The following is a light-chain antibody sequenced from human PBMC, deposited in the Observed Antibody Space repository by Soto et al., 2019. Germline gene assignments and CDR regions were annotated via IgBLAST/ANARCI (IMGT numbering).Light chain of an antibody. CDR2: GAS. CDR1: QSVSSSY. Sequence: EIVLTQSPGTLSLSPGERATHSCRASQSVSSSYLAWYQQKPGQAPRLLIYGASSRATGIPDRFSGSGSGTDFTHTSSRMEPEDFAVYYCQQYGSSPSITFGQGTRLEIK. CDR3: QQYGSSPSIT. J-gene: IGKJ5*01. V-gene: IGKV3-20*01.